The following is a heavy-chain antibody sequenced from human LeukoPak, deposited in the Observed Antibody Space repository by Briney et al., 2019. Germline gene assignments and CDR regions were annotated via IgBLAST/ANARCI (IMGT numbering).Heavy chain of an antibody. CDR1: GFTFSSYA. Sequence: GGSLRLSCAASGFTFSSYAMHWVRQAPGKGLEWVAVISYDGSNKYYADSVKGRFTISRDNAKNTVYLQMNSLRAEDTAVYYCAKDDDWGRYKHWGQGTLVTVSS. V-gene: IGHV3-30*04. CDR3: AKDDDWGRYKH. D-gene: IGHD3-16*01. J-gene: IGHJ1*01. CDR2: ISYDGSNK.